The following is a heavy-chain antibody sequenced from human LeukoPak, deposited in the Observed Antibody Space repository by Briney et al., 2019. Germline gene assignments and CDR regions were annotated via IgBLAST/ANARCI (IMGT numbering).Heavy chain of an antibody. Sequence: PGGSLRLSCAAPGFTFDDYAMHWVRQAPGKGLEWVSLISWDGGSTYYADSVKGRFTISRDNSKNSLYLQMNSLRAEDTALYYCAKDMPSAAAGTDYYGMDVWGKGTTVTVSS. V-gene: IGHV3-43D*04. CDR3: AKDMPSAAAGTDYYGMDV. CDR1: GFTFDDYA. D-gene: IGHD6-13*01. CDR2: ISWDGGST. J-gene: IGHJ6*04.